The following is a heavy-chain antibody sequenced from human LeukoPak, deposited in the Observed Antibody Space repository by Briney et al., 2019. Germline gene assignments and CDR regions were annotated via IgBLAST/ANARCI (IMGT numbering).Heavy chain of an antibody. CDR3: ARDVRPHCSGGSCYSSWGMDV. CDR2: IGTTGDT. V-gene: IGHV3-13*01. D-gene: IGHD2-15*01. CDR1: GFTFSAHD. Sequence: PGGPLRLSCAASGFTFSAHDMHWVRKASGRVLEWVSVIGTTGDTYYPGSVKGRFIISRENAKNSLYLQMNSLRAEDTAVYYCARDVRPHCSGGSCYSSWGMDVWGQGTTVTVSS. J-gene: IGHJ6*02.